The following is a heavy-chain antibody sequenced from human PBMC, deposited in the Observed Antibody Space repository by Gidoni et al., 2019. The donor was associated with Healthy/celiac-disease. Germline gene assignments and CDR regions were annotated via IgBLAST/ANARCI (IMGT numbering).Heavy chain of an antibody. J-gene: IGHJ6*02. Sequence: EVQLVESGGGLVKPGGSLRLSCAASGFTFSSYSMNWVRQAPGKGLEWVSSISSSSSYIYYADSVKGRFTISRDNAKNSLYLQMNSLRAEDTAVYYCARESWGQPQSSNYYYGMDVWGQGTAVTVSS. CDR1: GFTFSSYS. D-gene: IGHD3-16*01. CDR3: ARESWGQPQSSNYYYGMDV. V-gene: IGHV3-21*01. CDR2: ISSSSSYI.